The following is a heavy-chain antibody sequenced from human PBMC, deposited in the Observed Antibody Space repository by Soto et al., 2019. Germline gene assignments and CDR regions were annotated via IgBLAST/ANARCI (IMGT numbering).Heavy chain of an antibody. J-gene: IGHJ4*02. CDR2: ISAYNGNT. CDR1: GGTFSSYA. CDR3: ARDIGGGSGSYYSCDY. Sequence: ASVKVSCKASGGTFSSYAISWVRQAPGQGLEWMGWISAYNGNTNYAQKLQGRVTMTTDTSTSTAYMELRSLRSDDTAVYYCARDIGGGSGSYYSCDYWGQGTLVTVSS. D-gene: IGHD3-10*01. V-gene: IGHV1-18*01.